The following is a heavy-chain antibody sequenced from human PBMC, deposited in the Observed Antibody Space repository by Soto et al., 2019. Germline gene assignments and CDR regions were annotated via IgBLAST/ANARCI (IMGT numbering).Heavy chain of an antibody. Sequence: GGSLRLSCAASGFTFSDYYMHWVRQAPGKGLEWVAVISYDGSNKYYADSVKGRFTISRDNSKNTLYLQLNSLRAEDTAVYYCARDKRDLRFLEWSYYFDYWGQGTQVTVSS. D-gene: IGHD3-3*01. CDR2: ISYDGSNK. V-gene: IGHV3-30-3*01. CDR1: GFTFSDYY. CDR3: ARDKRDLRFLEWSYYFDY. J-gene: IGHJ4*02.